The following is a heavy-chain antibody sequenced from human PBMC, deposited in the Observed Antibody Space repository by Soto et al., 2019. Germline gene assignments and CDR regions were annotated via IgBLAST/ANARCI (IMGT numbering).Heavy chain of an antibody. CDR3: ARLYSGYDRRFDY. CDR1: GYSFTSYL. J-gene: IGHJ4*02. Sequence: PGESLKISCKGSGYSFTSYLISWVRQMPGKGLEWMGRIDPSDSYTNYSPSFQGHVTISADKSISTAYLQWSSLKASDTAMYYCARLYSGYDRRFDYWGQGTLVTVSS. V-gene: IGHV5-10-1*01. D-gene: IGHD5-12*01. CDR2: IDPSDSYT.